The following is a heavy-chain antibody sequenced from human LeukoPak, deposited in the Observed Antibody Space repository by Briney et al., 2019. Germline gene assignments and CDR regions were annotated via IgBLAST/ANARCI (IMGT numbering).Heavy chain of an antibody. CDR3: ARTPQGDNYFDY. J-gene: IGHJ4*02. Sequence: SETLSLTCTVSGGSISSYYWSWIRQPPGKGLEWIGYIYYSGKTNYNPSLKSRVTMSVDTSNNQSSLMMTSVTAADTAVFYCARTPQGDNYFDYWGQGHLVTVSS. CDR2: IYYSGKT. D-gene: IGHD3-9*01. CDR1: GGSISSYY. V-gene: IGHV4-59*12.